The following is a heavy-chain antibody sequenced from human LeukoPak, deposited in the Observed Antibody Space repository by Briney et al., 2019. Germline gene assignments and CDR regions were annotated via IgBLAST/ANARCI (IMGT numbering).Heavy chain of an antibody. CDR2: ISSYNGNT. CDR1: GYTFTNFG. Sequence: SVKVSCKASGYTFTNFGITWVRQAPGQGLEWMGWISSYNGNTNYAQKLQGRVTMTTDTSTSTAYMELRSLRSDDTAVYYCARDIGSSTSPWDVWGKGTTVTVSS. CDR3: ARDIGSSTSPWDV. J-gene: IGHJ6*04. D-gene: IGHD2-2*01. V-gene: IGHV1-18*01.